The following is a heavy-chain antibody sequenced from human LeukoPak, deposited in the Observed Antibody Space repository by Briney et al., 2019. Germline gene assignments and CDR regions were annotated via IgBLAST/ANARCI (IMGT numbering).Heavy chain of an antibody. V-gene: IGHV4-59*01. CDR1: GGSISSYY. J-gene: IGHJ5*02. CDR2: VYYAGST. Sequence: SETLSLTCTVSGGSISSYYWSWIRQPPGKGLEWIGYVYYAGSTNYNPSLKSRVTISVGTSKNQVSLKLSSVTAADTAVYYCASLSEYCSCGSCYLGWFDPWGQGTLVTVSS. CDR3: ASLSEYCSCGSCYLGWFDP. D-gene: IGHD2-15*01.